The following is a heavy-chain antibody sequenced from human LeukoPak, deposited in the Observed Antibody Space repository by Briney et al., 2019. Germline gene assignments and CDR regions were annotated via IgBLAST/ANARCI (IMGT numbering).Heavy chain of an antibody. J-gene: IGHJ4*02. CDR2: LKSKSDGGTA. V-gene: IGHV3-15*01. D-gene: IGHD1-26*01. CDR1: GFTLSNAW. Sequence: PGGSLRLSCAASGFTLSNAWMTWVRRAPGKGLEWVGRLKSKSDGGTADYAAPVKGRFTISRDDSGNTLYLQMNSLKTEDTAVYYCTTVRRWEPDYWGQGTLVTVSS. CDR3: TTVRRWEPDY.